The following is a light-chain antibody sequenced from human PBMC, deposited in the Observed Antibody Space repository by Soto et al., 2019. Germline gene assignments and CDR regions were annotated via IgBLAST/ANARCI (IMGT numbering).Light chain of an antibody. CDR3: QQYDNLPLI. V-gene: IGKV1-33*01. CDR2: DAS. Sequence: DIQMTQSPSSLSASVGDEVTITCRASQTIMTYLNWYQQKPGKAPKLLIYDASSLETGVPSRFSGSGSGTDFTLTISSLQPEDFATYYCQQYDNLPLIFGQGTRLEIK. CDR1: QTIMTY. J-gene: IGKJ5*01.